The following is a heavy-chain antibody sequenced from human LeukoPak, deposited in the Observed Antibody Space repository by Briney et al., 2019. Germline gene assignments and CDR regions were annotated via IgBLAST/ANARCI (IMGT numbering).Heavy chain of an antibody. V-gene: IGHV3-33*01. D-gene: IGHD5-12*01. Sequence: PGGSLRLSCAASGFTFSSYGMHWVRQAPGKGLEWVAVIWYDGSNKYYADSVKGRFTISRDNSKNTLYLQMNSLRAEDTAVYYCARDHGDLRKRMVATYNYYDYWGQGTLVTVSS. CDR2: IWYDGSNK. J-gene: IGHJ4*02. CDR1: GFTFSSYG. CDR3: ARDHGDLRKRMVATYNYYDY.